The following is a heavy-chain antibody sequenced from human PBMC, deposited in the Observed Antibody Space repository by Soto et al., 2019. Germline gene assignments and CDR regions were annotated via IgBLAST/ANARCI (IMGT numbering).Heavy chain of an antibody. V-gene: IGHV2-5*02. Sequence: QITLKESGPTLVKPTQTLTLTCTFSGFSLSTSGVGVGWIRQPPGKALEWLALIYWDDDKRYSPSLKSRLTIPTXXSXNXXVLTRTNIDPVDTATYYCAHAPQLVRGSYYYGMDVWGQGTTVTVSS. CDR1: GFSLSTSGVG. J-gene: IGHJ6*02. CDR2: IYWDDDK. CDR3: AHAPQLVRGSYYYGMDV. D-gene: IGHD6-13*01.